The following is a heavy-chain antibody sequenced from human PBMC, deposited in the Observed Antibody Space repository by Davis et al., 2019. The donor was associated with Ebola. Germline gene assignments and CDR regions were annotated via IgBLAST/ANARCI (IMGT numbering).Heavy chain of an antibody. V-gene: IGHV4-34*01. Sequence: PSETLSLTCAVYGGSFSGYYWNWIRQPPGKGLEWIGEINHSGSANYNPSLKSRVTISTDTSKNQFSLKLSSVTAADTAVYYCARGGNWMLDYWGQGTLVTVSS. J-gene: IGHJ4*02. D-gene: IGHD1-1*01. CDR1: GGSFSGYY. CDR3: ARGGNWMLDY. CDR2: INHSGSA.